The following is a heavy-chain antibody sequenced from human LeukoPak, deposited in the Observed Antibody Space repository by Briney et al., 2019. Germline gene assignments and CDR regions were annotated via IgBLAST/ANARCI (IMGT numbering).Heavy chain of an antibody. Sequence: PSETLSLTCTISGGSISNHFCTCIRQPPGKGLEWIGYIYGSGTTYYNPSLESLVTISVDTSKNQFSVKLTSVTAAHPAVYYCARRNPAAVGHEVDSWGQGILVSVSS. J-gene: IGHJ4*02. V-gene: IGHV4-59*08. CDR2: IYGSGTT. CDR3: ARRNPAAVGHEVDS. CDR1: GGSISNHF. D-gene: IGHD6-13*01.